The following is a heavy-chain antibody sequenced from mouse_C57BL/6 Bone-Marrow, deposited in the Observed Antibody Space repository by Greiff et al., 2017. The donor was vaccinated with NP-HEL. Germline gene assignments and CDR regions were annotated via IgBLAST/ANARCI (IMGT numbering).Heavy chain of an antibody. Sequence: VQLQQSGPELVKPGASVKISCKASGYTFTDYYMNWVKQSHGKSLEWIGDINPNNGGTSYNQKFKGKATLTVAKSSSTAYMELRSLTSEDSAVYYCARDRLLLPRSYFDYWGQGTTLTVSS. J-gene: IGHJ2*01. D-gene: IGHD1-1*01. CDR2: INPNNGGT. CDR1: GYTFTDYY. V-gene: IGHV1-26*01. CDR3: ARDRLLLPRSYFDY.